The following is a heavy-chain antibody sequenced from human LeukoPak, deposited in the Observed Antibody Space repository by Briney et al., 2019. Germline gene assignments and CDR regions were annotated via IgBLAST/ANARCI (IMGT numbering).Heavy chain of an antibody. J-gene: IGHJ5*02. CDR2: IYYSGST. Sequence: SETLSLTCTVSGGSISSSSYYWSWIRQPPGKGLEWIGYIYYSGSTNYNPSLKSRVTISVDTSKNQFSLKLSSVTAADTAVYYCARGQYYDFWSGYLPWFDPWGQGTLVTVSS. V-gene: IGHV4-61*05. CDR3: ARGQYYDFWSGYLPWFDP. CDR1: GGSISSSSYY. D-gene: IGHD3-3*01.